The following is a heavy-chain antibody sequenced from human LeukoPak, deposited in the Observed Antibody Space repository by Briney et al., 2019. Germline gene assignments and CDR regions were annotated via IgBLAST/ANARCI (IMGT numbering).Heavy chain of an antibody. CDR2: IKQDGSEK. Sequence: GGSLRLSCAASGFTFSSYWMSWVRQAPGKGLEWVANIKQDGSEKYYVDSVKGRFTISRDNAKNSLYLQMNSLRAEDTAVYYCARDWIVVVPATNGDWANYFDYWGQGTLVTVSS. CDR3: ARDWIVVVPATNGDWANYFDY. V-gene: IGHV3-7*01. CDR1: GFTFSSYW. D-gene: IGHD2-2*01. J-gene: IGHJ4*02.